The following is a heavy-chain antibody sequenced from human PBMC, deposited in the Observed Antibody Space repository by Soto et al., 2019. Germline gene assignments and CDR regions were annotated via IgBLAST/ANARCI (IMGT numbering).Heavy chain of an antibody. Sequence: SETLSLTCIVSGGSISDSTSYWGWIRQPPGKGLEWIGNIYFTGSTYYNPSLKSRVTISVDLSKNHFSLKLSSVTAADTAVYFCAKLAPELSTSPRYFDSWGQGALVTVSS. D-gene: IGHD1-7*01. V-gene: IGHV4-39*02. CDR1: GGSISDSTSY. CDR3: AKLAPELSTSPRYFDS. J-gene: IGHJ4*03. CDR2: IYFTGST.